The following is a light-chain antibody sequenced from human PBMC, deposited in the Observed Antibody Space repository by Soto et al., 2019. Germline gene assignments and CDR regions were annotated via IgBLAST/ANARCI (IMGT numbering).Light chain of an antibody. J-gene: IGKJ2*01. CDR3: QQSYSTPYT. CDR2: AAS. V-gene: IGKV1-39*01. Sequence: DVQMTQSPSSLSASVGDRVSITCRASQSIDSYLNWYRQKPGKAPELLIYAASSLQSGVPSRFSGSGSGTDFTFTVTNLQPEDFATYYCQQSYSTPYTFGQGIKLEI. CDR1: QSIDSY.